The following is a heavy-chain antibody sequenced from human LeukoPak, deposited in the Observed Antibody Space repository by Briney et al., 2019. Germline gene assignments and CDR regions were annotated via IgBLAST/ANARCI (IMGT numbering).Heavy chain of an antibody. V-gene: IGHV4-59*11. J-gene: IGHJ4*02. CDR2: IYYSGST. Sequence: SETLSLTCTVSGRSISSHYWSWIRQPPGKTLEWIGYIYYSGSTNYNPSLRSRVAISVDSSKNQFSLKLSSVTAADTAVYYCARGSGQWGFDSWGQGTLVTVSS. CDR1: GRSISSHY. D-gene: IGHD3-10*01. CDR3: ARGSGQWGFDS.